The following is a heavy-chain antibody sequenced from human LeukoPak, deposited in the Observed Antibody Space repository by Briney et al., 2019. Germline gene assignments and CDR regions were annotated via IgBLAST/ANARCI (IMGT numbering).Heavy chain of an antibody. V-gene: IGHV4-39*07. CDR2: IYYSGST. CDR3: ARGWGQLGLGY. J-gene: IGHJ4*02. D-gene: IGHD1-1*01. Sequence: SETLSLTCAVYGGSFSSYYWGWIRQPPGKGLEWIGSIYYSGSTYYNPSLKSRVTISADTSKNQFSLKLSSVTAADTAVYYCARGWGQLGLGYWGQGTLVTVSS. CDR1: GGSFSSYY.